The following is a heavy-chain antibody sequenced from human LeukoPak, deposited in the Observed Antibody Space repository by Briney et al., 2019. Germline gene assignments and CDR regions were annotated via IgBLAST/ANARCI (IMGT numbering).Heavy chain of an antibody. J-gene: IGHJ5*02. D-gene: IGHD4-17*01. CDR1: GGSFSGYY. V-gene: IGHV4-34*01. CDR3: ARARSGRRLGNWFDP. CDR2: INHSGST. Sequence: SETLSLTCAVYGGSFSGYYWSWIRQPPGKGLEWIGEINHSGSTNYNPSLKSRVTISVDTSKNQFSLKLSSVTAADTAVYYCARARSGRRLGNWFDPWGQGTLVIVSS.